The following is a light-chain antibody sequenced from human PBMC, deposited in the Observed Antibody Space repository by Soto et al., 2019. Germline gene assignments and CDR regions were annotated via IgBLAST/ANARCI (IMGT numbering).Light chain of an antibody. J-gene: IGKJ1*01. Sequence: DTQMPHSRASFWGSXRGGVTISXXASQSISSWLAWYQQKLGRAPRLLIYDASSLESGVPSRFSGSGYGTEFTLTINSPQSEDFAVYYCQQYNNWPRTFGQGTKVDI. CDR1: QSISSW. CDR2: DAS. CDR3: QQYNNWPRT. V-gene: IGKV1-5*01.